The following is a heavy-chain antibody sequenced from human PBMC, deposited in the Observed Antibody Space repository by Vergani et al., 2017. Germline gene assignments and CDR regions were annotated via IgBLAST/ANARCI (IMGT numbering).Heavy chain of an antibody. D-gene: IGHD3-10*01. V-gene: IGHV3-23*04. J-gene: IGHJ4*02. CDR2: ISGSGGST. CDR1: GFTFSNYG. Sequence: VQLVESGGGVVQPGGSLRLSCGASGFTFSNYGMHWVRQAPGKGLEWVSGISGSGGSTYYADSVKGRFTISRDNSKNTLYLQMNSLRAEDTAVYYCAKGSHGSGSYSVFDYWGQGTLVTVSS. CDR3: AKGSHGSGSYSVFDY.